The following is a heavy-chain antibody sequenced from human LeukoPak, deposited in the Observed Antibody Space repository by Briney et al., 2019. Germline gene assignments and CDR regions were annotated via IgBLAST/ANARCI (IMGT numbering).Heavy chain of an antibody. Sequence: GESLKISCKGSGYNFTNYWISWVRQMPGKGLEWMGRIDPSDSYTNYSPSFQGHVYISADKSISTAYLQWSSLKASDTAMYYCARADYDILTGSVSYFDYWGQGTLVTVSS. CDR2: IDPSDSYT. CDR3: ARADYDILTGSVSYFDY. V-gene: IGHV5-10-1*01. CDR1: GYNFTNYW. D-gene: IGHD3-9*01. J-gene: IGHJ4*02.